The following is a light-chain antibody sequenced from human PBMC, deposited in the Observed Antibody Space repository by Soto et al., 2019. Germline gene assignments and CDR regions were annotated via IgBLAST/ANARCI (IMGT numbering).Light chain of an antibody. CDR3: QQYGSSPTT. J-gene: IGKJ1*01. Sequence: EIVMTQSPATLSVSPGERATLSCRASQSVSSNLVWYQHRPGQAPRLLIYGASSRATGIPDRFSGSGSGTDFTLTISRLEPEDFAVYYCQQYGSSPTTFGQGTKVDIK. CDR1: QSVSSN. V-gene: IGKV3-20*01. CDR2: GAS.